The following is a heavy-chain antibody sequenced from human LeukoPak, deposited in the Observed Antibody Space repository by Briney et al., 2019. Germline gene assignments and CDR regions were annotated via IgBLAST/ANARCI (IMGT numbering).Heavy chain of an antibody. Sequence: GASVKVSCKASGGTFSSYAISWVRQAPGQGLEWMGGIIPIFGTANYAQKFQGRVTITADKSTSTAYMELSSLRSEDTAVYYCARSGAEITRLYDYWGQGTLVTVSS. V-gene: IGHV1-69*06. J-gene: IGHJ4*02. D-gene: IGHD3-16*01. CDR2: IIPIFGTA. CDR3: ARSGAEITRLYDY. CDR1: GGTFSSYA.